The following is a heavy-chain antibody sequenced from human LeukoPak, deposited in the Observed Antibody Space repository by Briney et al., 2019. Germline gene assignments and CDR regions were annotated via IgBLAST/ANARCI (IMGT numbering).Heavy chain of an antibody. Sequence: GGSLRLSCAASGFTFSTYNMNWVRQAPGKGLEWVSSMSSSSRDIYYADSVKGRFTISRDNAKNSLYLQMNSLRAEDTAVYYCARVYCSSTSCYPANFDIWGQGTMVTVSS. D-gene: IGHD2-2*01. J-gene: IGHJ3*02. V-gene: IGHV3-21*04. CDR2: MSSSSRDI. CDR1: GFTFSTYN. CDR3: ARVYCSSTSCYPANFDI.